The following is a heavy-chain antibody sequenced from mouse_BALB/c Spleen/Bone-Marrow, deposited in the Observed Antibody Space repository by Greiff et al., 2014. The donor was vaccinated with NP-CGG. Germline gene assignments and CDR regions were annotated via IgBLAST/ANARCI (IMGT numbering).Heavy chain of an antibody. Sequence: SGAELVRPGASVEISCKAFGYTFTDYHINWVKQRPGQGLDWIGYINPYDDYTNYNQKFKGKATLIVDKSSSTAYMELSSLTSEDSAVFYCARHGSSYVRFTYWGQGTLVTVSA. CDR3: ARHGSSYVRFTY. J-gene: IGHJ3*01. V-gene: IGHV1S45*01. CDR1: GYTFTDYH. D-gene: IGHD1-1*01. CDR2: INPYDDYT.